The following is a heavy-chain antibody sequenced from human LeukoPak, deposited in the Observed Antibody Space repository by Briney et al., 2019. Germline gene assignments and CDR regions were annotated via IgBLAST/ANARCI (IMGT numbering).Heavy chain of an antibody. Sequence: GGSLRLSCAASGFTFSSYSMNWVRQAPGKGLEWVSSISSSSSYIYYADSVKGRFTISRDNAENSLYLQMNSLRAEDTAVYYCAREAIEDIVVVPAAPGDWFDPWGQGTLVTVSS. V-gene: IGHV3-21*01. J-gene: IGHJ5*02. CDR2: ISSSSSYI. CDR1: GFTFSSYS. CDR3: AREAIEDIVVVPAAPGDWFDP. D-gene: IGHD2-2*01.